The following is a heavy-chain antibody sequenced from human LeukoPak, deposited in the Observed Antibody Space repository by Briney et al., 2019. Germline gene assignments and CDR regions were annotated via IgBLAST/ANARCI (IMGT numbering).Heavy chain of an antibody. J-gene: IGHJ5*02. Sequence: SETLSLTCAVYGGSFSGYYWSWIRQPAGKGLEWIGRIYTSGSTNYNPSLKSRVTMSVDTSKNQFSLKLSSVTAADTAVYYCARGGKPLTYNWFDPWGQGTLVTVSS. V-gene: IGHV4-59*10. CDR2: IYTSGST. CDR3: ARGGKPLTYNWFDP. CDR1: GGSFSGYY. D-gene: IGHD3-16*01.